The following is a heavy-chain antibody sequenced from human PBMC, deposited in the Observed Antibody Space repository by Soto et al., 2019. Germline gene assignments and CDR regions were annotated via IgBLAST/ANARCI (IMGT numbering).Heavy chain of an antibody. Sequence: GGSLRLSYAASGFNFGSHWMSWVRQDPGEGLEWFAGVRAGGSETSYADSVKGRFTISRDNSKDTLYLQMNSLRAEDTAVYYCAKSSSRAHYYGMDVWGQGTTVTVSS. J-gene: IGHJ6*02. V-gene: IGHV3-23*01. D-gene: IGHD2-2*01. CDR3: AKSSSRAHYYGMDV. CDR2: VRAGGSET. CDR1: GFNFGSHW.